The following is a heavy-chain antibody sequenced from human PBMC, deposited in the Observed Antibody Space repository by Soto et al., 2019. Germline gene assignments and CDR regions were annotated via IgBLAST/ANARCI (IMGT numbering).Heavy chain of an antibody. Sequence: GGSLRLSCAASGFTFSSYAMSWVRQAPGKGLEWVSAISGSGGSTYYADSVKGRFTISRDNSKNTLYLQMNSLRAEDTAVYYCAKDSGYCSGGSCYSESGPFDYWGQGTLVTVSS. CDR3: AKDSGYCSGGSCYSESGPFDY. V-gene: IGHV3-23*01. CDR2: ISGSGGST. CDR1: GFTFSSYA. D-gene: IGHD2-15*01. J-gene: IGHJ4*02.